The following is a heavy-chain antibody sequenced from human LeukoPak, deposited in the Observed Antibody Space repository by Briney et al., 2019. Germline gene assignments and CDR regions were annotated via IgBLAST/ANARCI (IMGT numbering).Heavy chain of an antibody. CDR1: GFTFSSYS. Sequence: PGGSLRLSCAASGFTFSSYSMNWVRQAPGKGLEWVSYISSSSTTIYYADSVKGRFTISRDNAKNSLHLQMNSLRAEDTAVYYCAREFLLTYYYGSGSEKNLLYYYYGMDVWGQGTTVTVSS. CDR2: ISSSSTTI. CDR3: AREFLLTYYYGSGSEKNLLYYYYGMDV. J-gene: IGHJ6*02. D-gene: IGHD3-10*01. V-gene: IGHV3-48*01.